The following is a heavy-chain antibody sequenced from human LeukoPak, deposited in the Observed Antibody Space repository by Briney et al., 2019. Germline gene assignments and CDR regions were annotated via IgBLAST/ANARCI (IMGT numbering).Heavy chain of an antibody. Sequence: EASVKLSCKASGYTFGTYGFCWVRQAPGQGLEWMGWISAHNGQTKSAQKLQDRLSMTTDTSTTTAYMELRSLRSDDTAVYYCAKVVGDRMDYWGQGTLVTVSS. D-gene: IGHD3-16*02. CDR2: ISAHNGQT. V-gene: IGHV1-18*01. CDR1: GYTFGTYG. J-gene: IGHJ4*02. CDR3: AKVVGDRMDY.